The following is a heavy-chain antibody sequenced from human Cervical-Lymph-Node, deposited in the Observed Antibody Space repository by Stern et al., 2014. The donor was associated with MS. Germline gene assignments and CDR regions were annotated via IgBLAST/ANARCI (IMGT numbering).Heavy chain of an antibody. CDR1: GGTFSKFP. D-gene: IGHD6-13*01. CDR2: IFPVFGTP. J-gene: IGHJ5*02. CDR3: ALSSETSDRWYSLGYDL. V-gene: IGHV1-69*12. Sequence: QVQLVQSGAEVTKPGSSVKGSCKASGGTFSKFPSSWVRQAPGQGLEGMGGIFPVFGTPTYAQEFRDRVTITADVSTSTVYMELSSLRSDDTAVYYCALSSETSDRWYSLGYDLWGQGTLVTVSS.